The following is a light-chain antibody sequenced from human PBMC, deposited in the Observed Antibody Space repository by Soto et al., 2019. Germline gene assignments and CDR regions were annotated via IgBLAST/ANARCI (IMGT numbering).Light chain of an antibody. CDR3: QQYGSSPWT. J-gene: IGKJ1*01. CDR1: QSVSSSY. V-gene: IGKV3-20*01. Sequence: IGLSQSPGTLSLYPGERATLSCRASQSVSSSYLAWYQQKPGRAPRLLIYGASSRATGIPDRFSGSGSGTDFTLTISRLEPEDFAVYYCQQYGSSPWTFGQGTKV. CDR2: GAS.